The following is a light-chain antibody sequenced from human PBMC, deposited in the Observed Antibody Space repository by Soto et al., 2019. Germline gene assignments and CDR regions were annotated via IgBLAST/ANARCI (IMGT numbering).Light chain of an antibody. J-gene: IGKJ2*01. CDR2: AAS. CDR3: QESYSTPRFT. Sequence: DIQMTQSPSSLSASVGDRVTITCRASQSISSYLNWYQQKRGRAPKLLIYAASSLQSGVPSRFSGSGSGTDFTLTINSLQPEDYATYYCQESYSTPRFTFGQGTKLEIK. CDR1: QSISSY. V-gene: IGKV1-39*01.